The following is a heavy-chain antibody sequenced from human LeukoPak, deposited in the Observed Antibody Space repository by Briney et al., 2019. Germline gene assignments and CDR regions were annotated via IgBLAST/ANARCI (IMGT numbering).Heavy chain of an antibody. V-gene: IGHV1-46*01. Sequence: ASVKVSCKASGYTFTSYYMHWVRQAPGQGLEWMGIINPSGGSTSYAQKFQGRVTMTRDTSTGTVYMELRSLRPDDTAVYYCARDNLGFDYWGQGTLVTVS. D-gene: IGHD7-27*01. CDR2: INPSGGST. CDR3: ARDNLGFDY. CDR1: GYTFTSYY. J-gene: IGHJ4*02.